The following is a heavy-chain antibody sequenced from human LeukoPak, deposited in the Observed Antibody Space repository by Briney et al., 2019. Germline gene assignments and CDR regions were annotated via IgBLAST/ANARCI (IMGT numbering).Heavy chain of an antibody. CDR2: VYYSGTT. CDR3: ARSPIAVDDKEDYYYYYMDV. J-gene: IGHJ6*03. Sequence: PSETLSLTCTVSDGSVSSGGCYWTWIRQHPGKGLEWIGYVYYSGTTYYTPSLKSRVTISVDTSEDQFSLKLSSVTAADTAVYYCARSPIAVDDKEDYYYYYMDVWGKGTTVTVSS. D-gene: IGHD3-9*01. CDR1: DGSVSSGGCY. V-gene: IGHV4-31*03.